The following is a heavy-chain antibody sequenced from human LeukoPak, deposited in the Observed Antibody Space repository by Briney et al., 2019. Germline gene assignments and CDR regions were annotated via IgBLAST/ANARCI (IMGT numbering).Heavy chain of an antibody. CDR3: ARDRENSYYGMDV. D-gene: IGHD1-26*01. Sequence: GRSLRLSCAASGFTFSSYAMHWVRQAPGKGLEWVAVISYDGSNKYYADSVKGRFTISRDNSKNTLYLQMNSLRAEDTAVYYCARDRENSYYGMDVWGKGTTVTVSS. CDR1: GFTFSSYA. V-gene: IGHV3-30-3*01. J-gene: IGHJ6*04. CDR2: ISYDGSNK.